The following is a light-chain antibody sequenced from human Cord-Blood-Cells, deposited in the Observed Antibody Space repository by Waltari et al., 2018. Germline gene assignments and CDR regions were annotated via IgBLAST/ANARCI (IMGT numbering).Light chain of an antibody. CDR3: SKDTSSSTQV. J-gene: IGLJ1*01. Sequence: SALTQPASVSGSPGQSLTISCTGTSSHVGGYNSVSWYKQNPGKAPKLMLYDVSKRPAGVVNRYSGSKPGNTASLTISGRRAGNEANHYFSKDTSSSTQVYGTGPKVTFL. V-gene: IGLV2-14*01. CDR2: DVS. CDR1: SSHVGGYNS.